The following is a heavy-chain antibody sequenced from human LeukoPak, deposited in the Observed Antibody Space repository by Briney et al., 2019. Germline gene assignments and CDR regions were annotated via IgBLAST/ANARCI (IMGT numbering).Heavy chain of an antibody. Sequence: GGSLRLSCAASGFTFSSYWMHWVRQAPGKGLVWVSRINSDGSSTSYADSVKGRFTISRDNAKNTLYLQMNSLRAEDTAVYYCARLGFCSSTSCYLGGFDYWGPGTLVTVSS. J-gene: IGHJ4*01. CDR3: ARLGFCSSTSCYLGGFDY. V-gene: IGHV3-74*01. CDR2: INSDGSST. CDR1: GFTFSSYW. D-gene: IGHD2-2*01.